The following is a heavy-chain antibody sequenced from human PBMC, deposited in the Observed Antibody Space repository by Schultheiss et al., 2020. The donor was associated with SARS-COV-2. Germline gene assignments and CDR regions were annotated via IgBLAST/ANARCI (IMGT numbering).Heavy chain of an antibody. J-gene: IGHJ5*02. CDR2: IYTSGST. CDR3: ARLDGGKRWFDP. Sequence: SETLSLTCTVSGGSISSGSYYWSWIRQPAGKGLEWIGRIYTSGSTNYNPSLKSRVTMSVDTSKNQFSLKLSSVTAADTAVYYCARLDGGKRWFDPWGQGTLVTVSS. CDR1: GGSISSGSYY. V-gene: IGHV4-61*02. D-gene: IGHD4-23*01.